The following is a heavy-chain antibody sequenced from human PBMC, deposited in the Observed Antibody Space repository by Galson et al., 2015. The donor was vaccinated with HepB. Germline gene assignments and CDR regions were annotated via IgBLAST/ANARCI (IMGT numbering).Heavy chain of an antibody. Sequence: SLGLSCAASGFTFSSYGMHWVRQAPGKGLEWVAVISYDGSNKYYADSVKGRFTISRDNSKNTLYLQMNSLRAEDTAVYYCAKDHWIQLGYFDYWGQGTLVTVSS. CDR1: GFTFSSYG. CDR2: ISYDGSNK. CDR3: AKDHWIQLGYFDY. J-gene: IGHJ4*02. D-gene: IGHD5-18*01. V-gene: IGHV3-30*18.